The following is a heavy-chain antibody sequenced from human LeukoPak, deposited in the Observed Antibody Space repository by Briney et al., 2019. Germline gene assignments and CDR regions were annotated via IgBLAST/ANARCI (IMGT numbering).Heavy chain of an antibody. J-gene: IGHJ4*02. CDR2: IYYSGST. CDR3: ASTARIFEY. D-gene: IGHD2-15*01. Sequence: PSETLSLTCSVSGGAISSYYWSWIRQPPGKGLEWIGYIYYSGSTNYNPSLKSRVTISVDTSKNQFSLKLRFVTAEDTAVYFCASTARIFEYWGQGTLVTVS. V-gene: IGHV4-59*08. CDR1: GGAISSYY.